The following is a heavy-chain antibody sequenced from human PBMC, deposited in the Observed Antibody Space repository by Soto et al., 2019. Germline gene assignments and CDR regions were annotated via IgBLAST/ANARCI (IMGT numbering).Heavy chain of an antibody. D-gene: IGHD2-2*01. CDR1: GGTFSSYT. V-gene: IGHV1-69*02. CDR2: IIPILGIA. CDR3: NDCSSTSCYECFDY. Sequence: QVQLVQSGAEVKKPGSSVKVSCKASGGTFSSYTISWVRQAPGQGLEWMGRIIPILGIANYAQKFQGRVTITADKSTSTAYMELSSLSYEDTSVISCNDCSSTSCYECFDYWGQGTLVTVSS. J-gene: IGHJ4*02.